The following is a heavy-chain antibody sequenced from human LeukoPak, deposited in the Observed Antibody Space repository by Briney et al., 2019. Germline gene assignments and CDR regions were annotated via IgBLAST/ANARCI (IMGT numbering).Heavy chain of an antibody. CDR3: ARVRPLAVRPTDSFYSFDY. J-gene: IGHJ4*02. Sequence: SETLSLTCTVSRYSISSGHYWGGIRQSPGKRLEWIGSISNSGGSYYIPSLRSRVTMSLDTSRNQFSLNLSSVTAADTAVYFCARVRPLAVRPTDSFYSFDYWGQGTLVTVSS. CDR2: ISNSGGS. D-gene: IGHD5/OR15-5a*01. V-gene: IGHV4-38-2*02. CDR1: RYSISSGHY.